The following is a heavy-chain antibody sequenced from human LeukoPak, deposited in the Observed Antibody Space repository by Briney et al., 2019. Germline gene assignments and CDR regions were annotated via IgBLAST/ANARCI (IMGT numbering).Heavy chain of an antibody. D-gene: IGHD3-10*02. CDR3: ARGRVRGRYYYYYMDV. V-gene: IGHV4-34*01. CDR1: GGSFSGYY. Sequence: PSETLSLTCAVYGGSFSGYYWSWIRQPPGKGLEWIGEINHSGSTNYNPSLKSRVTISVDTSKNQFSLKRRSVTAADTAVYYCARGRVRGRYYYYYMDVWGKGTTVTVSS. CDR2: INHSGST. J-gene: IGHJ6*03.